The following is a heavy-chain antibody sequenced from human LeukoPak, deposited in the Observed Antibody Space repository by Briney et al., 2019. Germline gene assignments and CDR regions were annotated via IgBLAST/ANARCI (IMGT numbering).Heavy chain of an antibody. CDR2: INQDGSEN. Sequence: GGSLRLSCAASGFIFSGSWLTWVRQAPGKGLEWVANINQDGSENYYGDSVKGRFTISRDNAKNSLYLQMNSLRAEDTAVYYCASMMEVVTVNRNYYYYYGMDVWGQGTTVTVSS. J-gene: IGHJ6*02. D-gene: IGHD2-21*02. CDR3: ASMMEVVTVNRNYYYYYGMDV. V-gene: IGHV3-7*02. CDR1: GFIFSGSW.